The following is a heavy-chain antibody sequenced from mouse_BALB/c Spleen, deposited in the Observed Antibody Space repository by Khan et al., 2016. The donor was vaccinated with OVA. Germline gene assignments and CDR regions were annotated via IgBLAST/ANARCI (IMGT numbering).Heavy chain of an antibody. CDR3: AKGRGYYAVDY. Sequence: QVQLKESGPGLVAPSQSLSITCTVSGFSLTSYGVSWVRQPPGKGLEWPGVIWGDGNTNFHSALRSRLSISKDNSKSHVFLKLISLQTDDTTTYYWAKGRGYYAVDYWGQGTSVTVSS. CDR1: GFSLTSYG. V-gene: IGHV2-3*01. J-gene: IGHJ4*01. CDR2: IWGDGNT.